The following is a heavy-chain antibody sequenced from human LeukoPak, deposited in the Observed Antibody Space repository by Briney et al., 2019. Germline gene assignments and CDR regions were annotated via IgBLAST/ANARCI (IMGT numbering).Heavy chain of an antibody. D-gene: IGHD6-13*01. CDR2: ISGSGGST. CDR3: AKALSSSSLHLGMDV. J-gene: IGHJ6*02. CDR1: GFTFSRYW. V-gene: IGHV3-23*01. Sequence: GGSLRLSCAASGFTFSRYWMHWVRQVPGKGLEWVSAISGSGGSTYYADSVKGRFTISRDNSKNTLYLQMNSLRAEDTAVYYCAKALSSSSLHLGMDVWGQGTTVTVSS.